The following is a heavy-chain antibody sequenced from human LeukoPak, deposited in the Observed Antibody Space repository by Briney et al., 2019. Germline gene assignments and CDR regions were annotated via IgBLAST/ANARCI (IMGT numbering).Heavy chain of an antibody. CDR1: GFTFSSYG. CDR3: AKSPAAGLFDY. J-gene: IGHJ4*02. D-gene: IGHD6-13*01. Sequence: PGRSLRLSCAASGFTFSSYGMHWVRQAPGKGLEWVAVISYDGSNKYYADSVKGRFTISRDNSKSTLYLQMNSLRAEDTAVYYCAKSPAAGLFDYWGQGTLVTVSS. V-gene: IGHV3-30*18. CDR2: ISYDGSNK.